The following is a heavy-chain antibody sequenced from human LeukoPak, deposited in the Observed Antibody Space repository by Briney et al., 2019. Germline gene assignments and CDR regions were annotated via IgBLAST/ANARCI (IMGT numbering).Heavy chain of an antibody. Sequence: GGSLRPSCAASGFTFSSYAMSWVRQAPGKGLEWVSAISGSGGSTYYADSVKGRFTISRDNSKNTLYLQMNSLRAEDTAVYYCAKDSLISSGSPLRNRQEIDYWGQGTLVTVSS. J-gene: IGHJ4*02. D-gene: IGHD6-19*01. CDR2: ISGSGGST. CDR3: AKDSLISSGSPLRNRQEIDY. V-gene: IGHV3-23*01. CDR1: GFTFSSYA.